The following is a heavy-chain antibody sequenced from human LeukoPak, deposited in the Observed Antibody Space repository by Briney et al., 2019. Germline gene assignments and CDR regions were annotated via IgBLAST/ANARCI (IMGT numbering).Heavy chain of an antibody. J-gene: IGHJ4*02. CDR3: ARDLFKALIAAPTGY. D-gene: IGHD6-13*01. CDR2: INSDGSST. CDR1: GFTFSSYW. Sequence: GGSLRLSCAASGFTFSSYWMHWVRQAPGKGLVWVSRINSDGSSTSYADSVKGRFTISRDNAKNTLYLQMNSLRAEDTAVYYCARDLFKALIAAPTGYWGQGTLVTVSS. V-gene: IGHV3-74*01.